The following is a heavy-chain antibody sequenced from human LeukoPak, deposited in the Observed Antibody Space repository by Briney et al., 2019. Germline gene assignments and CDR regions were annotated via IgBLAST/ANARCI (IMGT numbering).Heavy chain of an antibody. D-gene: IGHD6-13*01. V-gene: IGHV4-34*01. CDR2: INHSGST. CDR3: ARGRVAADGQGYFQH. CDR1: GGSFSGYY. J-gene: IGHJ1*01. Sequence: SETLSLTCAVYGGSFSGYYWSWIRQPPGKGLEWIGEINHSGSTNYNPSLKSRVTISVDTSKNQFSVKLSSVTAAYTAVYYCARGRVAADGQGYFQHWGQGTLVTVSS.